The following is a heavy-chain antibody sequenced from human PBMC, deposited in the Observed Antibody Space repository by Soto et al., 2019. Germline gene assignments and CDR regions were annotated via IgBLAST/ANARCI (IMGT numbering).Heavy chain of an antibody. CDR1: GGTFTSYI. J-gene: IGHJ6*03. V-gene: IGHV1-69*08. Sequence: QGQLVQSGTEVKKPGSSVKVSCEASGGTFTSYIITWVRQAPGQGLEWMGRSIPIQGTADYALKFQDRVTMTADKSTNTAYMELRSLRPHDTAVYYCAKSLVLVDHAYIDVWGKGTTVTVSS. D-gene: IGHD2-8*02. CDR2: SIPIQGTA. CDR3: AKSLVLVDHAYIDV.